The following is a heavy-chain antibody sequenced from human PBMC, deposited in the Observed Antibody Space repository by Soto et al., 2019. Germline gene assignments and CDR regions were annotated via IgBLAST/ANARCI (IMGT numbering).Heavy chain of an antibody. CDR1: GGSVSGYY. J-gene: IGHJ6*02. Sequence: SETLSLTCIVSGGSVSGYYWSWIRQPQGKGLEWLGYIYYDGTTLYNPTVESRVTISVDTSKNQFSMELKTVTAADTAVYYCTRHAIIARLQYGMDVWGQGTTVTVSS. CDR3: TRHAIIARLQYGMDV. V-gene: IGHV4-59*02. D-gene: IGHD1-26*01. CDR2: IYYDGTT.